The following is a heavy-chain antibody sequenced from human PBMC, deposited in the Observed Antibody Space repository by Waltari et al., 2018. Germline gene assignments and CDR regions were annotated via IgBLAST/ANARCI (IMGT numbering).Heavy chain of an antibody. CDR2: INSDGSST. CDR3: ATCYYYDSSGNYYVSDY. CDR1: GITFSRYW. D-gene: IGHD3-22*01. V-gene: IGHV3-74*01. Sequence: EVQLVESGGGLVQPGGSLRLSCAASGITFSRYWMHWVRPAPGKGLVWVSRINSDGSSTSYVDSVKGRFTISRDNAKNTLYLQMNSLRAEDTAVYYCATCYYYDSSGNYYVSDYWGQGTLVTVSS. J-gene: IGHJ4*02.